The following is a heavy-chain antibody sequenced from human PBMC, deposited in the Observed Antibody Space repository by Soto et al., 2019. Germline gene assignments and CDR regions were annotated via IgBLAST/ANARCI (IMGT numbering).Heavy chain of an antibody. CDR3: AKDGHSVTWDYHMDV. D-gene: IGHD3-10*01. Sequence: EVQLLESGGNLVQPGGSLRLSCAASGFTFSSHAMTWVRQVPGKGLEWVSTITASGDDTFYADSVRGRFTISRDNSENTLFLQMSRLRAEDTAVYYCAKDGHSVTWDYHMDVWGKGTTVTVSS. CDR1: GFTFSSHA. V-gene: IGHV3-23*01. J-gene: IGHJ6*03. CDR2: ITASGDDT.